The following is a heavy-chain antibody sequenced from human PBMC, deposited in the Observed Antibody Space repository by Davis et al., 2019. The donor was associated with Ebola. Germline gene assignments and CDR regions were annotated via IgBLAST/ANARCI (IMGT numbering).Heavy chain of an antibody. CDR3: TTGAVEMLDS. CDR2: IKSKTDGGTI. Sequence: GESLKISCAASGFTFSHAWMNWVRQAPGKGLEWVGRIKSKTDGGTIDYAAPVIGRFTISRDDSKNTLYLQMNSLKTEDTAVYYCTTGAVEMLDSWGQGTLVTVSS. V-gene: IGHV3-15*07. J-gene: IGHJ4*02. D-gene: IGHD5-24*01. CDR1: GFTFSHAW.